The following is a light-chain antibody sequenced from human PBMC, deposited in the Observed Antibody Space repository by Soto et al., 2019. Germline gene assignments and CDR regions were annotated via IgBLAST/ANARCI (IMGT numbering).Light chain of an antibody. Sequence: DLQMTQSPSSLSASVGERVTITCRASQSISTNLNWYQQKPGKAPKLLISGASALQGGVSSRFSGSGSGTGFTLTISRLQPEDSATYFCQQSHTTLYTFGPGTTVDLK. CDR3: QQSHTTLYT. V-gene: IGKV1-39*01. J-gene: IGKJ3*01. CDR2: GAS. CDR1: QSISTN.